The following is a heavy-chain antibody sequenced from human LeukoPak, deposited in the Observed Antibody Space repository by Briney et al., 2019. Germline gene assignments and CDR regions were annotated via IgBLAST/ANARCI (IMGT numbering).Heavy chain of an antibody. CDR1: GFTFSSYA. V-gene: IGHV3-23*01. CDR2: ISGSGGST. J-gene: IGHJ6*02. Sequence: QTGGFLRLSCAASGFTFSSYAMSWVRQAPGKGLEWVSAISGSGGSTYYADSVKGWFTISRDNSKNTLYLQMNSLRAEDTAVYYCAKDRRYCSSTSCYGMDVWGQGTTVTVSS. CDR3: AKDRRYCSSTSCYGMDV. D-gene: IGHD2-2*01.